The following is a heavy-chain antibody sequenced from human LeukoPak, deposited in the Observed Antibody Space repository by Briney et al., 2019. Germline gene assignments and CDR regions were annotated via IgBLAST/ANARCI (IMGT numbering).Heavy chain of an antibody. D-gene: IGHD2-2*02. Sequence: GASVKVSCKASGYTFTGYYMHWVRQAPGQGLEWMGWINPNSGGTNYAQKFQGRVTMTRDTSISTAYMELSRLRSDDTAVYYCAREAPYCSSTSCYTNYFDYWGQGTLVTVSS. CDR2: INPNSGGT. CDR1: GYTFTGYY. J-gene: IGHJ4*02. V-gene: IGHV1-2*02. CDR3: AREAPYCSSTSCYTNYFDY.